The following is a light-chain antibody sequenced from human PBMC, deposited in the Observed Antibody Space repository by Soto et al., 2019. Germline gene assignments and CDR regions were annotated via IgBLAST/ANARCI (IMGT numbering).Light chain of an antibody. CDR2: DVS. CDR3: QQYNNWPLT. J-gene: IGKJ4*01. V-gene: IGKV3-15*01. CDR1: HRVSTY. Sequence: EIVMTQSPATLSVSPGERATPSCRASHRVSTYLAWYQQKPGQAPRLLIYDVSTRATAIPDRFSGSGSGTEFTLTISSLHFEDIAVYYCQQYNNWPLTFGGGTKVDI.